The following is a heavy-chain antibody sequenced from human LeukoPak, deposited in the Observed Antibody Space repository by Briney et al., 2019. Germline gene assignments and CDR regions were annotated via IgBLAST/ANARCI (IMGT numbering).Heavy chain of an antibody. Sequence: ASVKVSCKASGYTFTSYDINWVRQATGQGLEWMGWINPNSGGTNYAQKFQGRVTMTRDTSISTAYMELSRLRSDDTAVYYCARGAYVWGSYSGDFDYWGQGTLVTVSS. J-gene: IGHJ4*02. D-gene: IGHD3-16*01. CDR3: ARGAYVWGSYSGDFDY. CDR1: GYTFTSYD. CDR2: INPNSGGT. V-gene: IGHV1-2*02.